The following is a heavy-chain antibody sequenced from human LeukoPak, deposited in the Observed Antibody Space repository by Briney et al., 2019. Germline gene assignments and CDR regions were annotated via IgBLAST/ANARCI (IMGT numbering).Heavy chain of an antibody. Sequence: SETLSLTCKVSNGSINSYYWSWIRQPPGKGLEWIGYIYYTGNTNYNPSLKSRVTISVDTSKNQFSLNLKSVTAAGTAVYYCARVQTSSGWYRADYWGQGTLVTVSS. CDR1: NGSINSYY. D-gene: IGHD6-19*01. V-gene: IGHV4-59*01. J-gene: IGHJ4*02. CDR2: IYYTGNT. CDR3: ARVQTSSGWYRADY.